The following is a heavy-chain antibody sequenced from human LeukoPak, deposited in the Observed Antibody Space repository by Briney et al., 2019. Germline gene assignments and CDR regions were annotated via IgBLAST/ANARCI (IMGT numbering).Heavy chain of an antibody. D-gene: IGHD3-3*01. V-gene: IGHV1-46*01. CDR3: ARDYSRIFGADHDAFDI. J-gene: IGHJ3*02. CDR2: ITPSGGST. Sequence: ASVKVSCKAFGYTFTSNYMHWVRQAPGQGPEWMGVITPSGGSTTYAQKFQGRVTLTRDMSTSTDYLELSSLRSEDTAVYYCARDYSRIFGADHDAFDIWGQGTMVTVSS. CDR1: GYTFTSNY.